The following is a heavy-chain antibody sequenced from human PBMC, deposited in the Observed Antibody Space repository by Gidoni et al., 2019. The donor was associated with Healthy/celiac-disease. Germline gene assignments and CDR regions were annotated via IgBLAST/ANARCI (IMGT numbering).Heavy chain of an antibody. CDR2: INHSGST. V-gene: IGHV4-34*01. D-gene: IGHD3-16*01. CDR3: ARGRRGSGERNFDY. CDR1: GVSFSGSY. J-gene: IGHJ4*02. Sequence: QVQLQQWGAGLLKPSETLSLTCAAYGVSFSGSYWSWIRQPPGKGVEWIGEINHSGSTNYNPSLKSRVTISVETSKNQFSLKMSSVTAADTAVYYCARGRRGSGERNFDYWGQGTLVTVSS.